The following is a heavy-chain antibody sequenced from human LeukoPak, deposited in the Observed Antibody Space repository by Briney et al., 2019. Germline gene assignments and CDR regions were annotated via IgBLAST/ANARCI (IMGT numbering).Heavy chain of an antibody. V-gene: IGHV4-30-2*01. Sequence: SETLSLTCTVSGGSISSGGYYWSWIRQPPGKGLEGIGYIYHSGSTYYNPSLKSRVTISVDRSKNQFSLKLSSVTAADTAVYYCARAYSSSWYEAYFDYWGQGTLVTVSS. CDR2: IYHSGST. CDR3: ARAYSSSWYEAYFDY. CDR1: GGSISSGGYY. D-gene: IGHD6-13*01. J-gene: IGHJ4*02.